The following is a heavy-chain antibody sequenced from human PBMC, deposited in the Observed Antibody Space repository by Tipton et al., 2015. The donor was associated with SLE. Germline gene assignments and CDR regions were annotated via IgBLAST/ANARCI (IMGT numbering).Heavy chain of an antibody. D-gene: IGHD5-18*01. V-gene: IGHV3-7*05. Sequence: SLRLSCAASGFTFSSSWMSWVRQAPGKGLEWVANIKQDGSEKYYVDSVKGRFTISRDNAKNSLYLQMNSLRAEDTAVYYCASVLPGLVSQNSYSSFDYWGQGTLVTVSS. CDR3: ASVLPGLVSQNSYSSFDY. J-gene: IGHJ4*02. CDR2: IKQDGSEK. CDR1: GFTFSSSW.